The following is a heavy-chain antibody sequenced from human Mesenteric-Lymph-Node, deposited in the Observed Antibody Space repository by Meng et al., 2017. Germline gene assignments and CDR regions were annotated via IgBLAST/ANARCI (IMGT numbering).Heavy chain of an antibody. J-gene: IGHJ4*02. Sequence: GESLKISCAASGFTFSSYEMSWVRQAPGKGLEWVSYISSSGNTIYYADSVKGRFTISRDNAKNSLYLQMNSLRPEDTAVYYCTTVSSSSLGYWGQGTLVTVSS. CDR1: GFTFSSYE. CDR2: ISSSGNTI. D-gene: IGHD6-6*01. CDR3: TTVSSSSLGY. V-gene: IGHV3-48*03.